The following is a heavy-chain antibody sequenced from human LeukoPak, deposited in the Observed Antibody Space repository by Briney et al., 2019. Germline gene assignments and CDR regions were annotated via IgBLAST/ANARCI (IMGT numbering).Heavy chain of an antibody. CDR1: GGSFSGYY. D-gene: IGHD6-13*01. V-gene: IGHV4-34*01. CDR2: INHSGST. CDR3: ARGGIAAAGMLYY. Sequence: SETLSLTCAVYGGSFSGYYWSWIRQPQGKGLEWIGEINHSGSTNYNPSLKSRVTISVDTSKNQFSLMLSSVTAADTAVYYCARGGIAAAGMLYYWGQGTLVTVSS. J-gene: IGHJ4*02.